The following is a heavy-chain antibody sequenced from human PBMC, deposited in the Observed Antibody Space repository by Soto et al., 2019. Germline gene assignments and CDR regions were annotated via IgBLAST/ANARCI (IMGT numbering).Heavy chain of an antibody. D-gene: IGHD3-22*01. CDR1: GGSVSSGSYY. Sequence: SETLSLTCTVSGGSVSSGSYYWSWIRQPPGKGLEWIGYIYYSGSTNYNPSLKSRVTISVDTSKNQFSLKLSSVTAADTAVYYCARVSSLCGYTYYYGMDVWGQGTTVTVSS. J-gene: IGHJ6*02. CDR3: ARVSSLCGYTYYYGMDV. V-gene: IGHV4-61*01. CDR2: IYYSGST.